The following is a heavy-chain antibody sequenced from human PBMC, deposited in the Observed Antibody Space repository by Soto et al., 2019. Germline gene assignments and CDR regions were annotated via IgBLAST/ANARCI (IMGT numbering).Heavy chain of an antibody. V-gene: IGHV4-4*07. CDR2: VFPGGPT. Sequence: SETLSLTCTVSGDPITSYFWTWLRQPAGKGLEWIGHVFPGGPTSHNSSLKSRVSMSVDTSKNQFSLTLTSVTAADTAVYYCARSLSGFTYGSRQFYFDYWGQGTLVTVSS. CDR1: GDPITSYF. J-gene: IGHJ4*02. CDR3: ARSLSGFTYGSRQFYFDY. D-gene: IGHD3-10*01.